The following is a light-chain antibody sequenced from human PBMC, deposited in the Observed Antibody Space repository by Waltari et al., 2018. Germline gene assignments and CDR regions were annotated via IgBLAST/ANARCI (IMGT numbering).Light chain of an antibody. CDR1: QSIHDN. CDR2: GAS. J-gene: IGKJ4*01. Sequence: EIVMTQPPASLSVSQGERVTLSCRASQSIHDNLACYQQKPGQAPRLLIFGASTRATGIPARFRGSGSGAEFTLTITSLQSEDCAVYYCQQYNVWPPLTFGGGTKVEIK. V-gene: IGKV3-15*01. CDR3: QQYNVWPPLT.